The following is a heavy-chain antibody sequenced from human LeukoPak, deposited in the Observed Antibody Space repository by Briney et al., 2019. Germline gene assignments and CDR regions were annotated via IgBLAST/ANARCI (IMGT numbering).Heavy chain of an antibody. V-gene: IGHV1-18*01. J-gene: IGHJ6*03. D-gene: IGHD2-2*01. CDR3: ARAYSANIIVVPAAISYYYYYYMDV. CDR2: ISAYNGNT. Sequence: ASVKVSCKASGDTFTSYGISWVRQAPGHGLEWMGWISAYNGNTNYAQKLQGRVTMTTDTSTSTAYMELRSLRTDDTAVYYCARAYSANIIVVPAAISYYYYYYMDVSGKGTTVTVSS. CDR1: GDTFTSYG.